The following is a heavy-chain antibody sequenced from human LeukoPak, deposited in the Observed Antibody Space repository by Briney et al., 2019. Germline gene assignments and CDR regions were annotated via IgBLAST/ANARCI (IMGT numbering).Heavy chain of an antibody. CDR2: IIPIFGTA. CDR1: GGTFSSYA. Sequence: GASVKVSCKASGGTFSSYAISWVRQAPGQGLEWMGGIIPIFGTANYAQKLQGRVTITADESTSTAYMELSSLRSEDTAVYYCARGSRIQLWLPDYWGQGTLVTVSS. V-gene: IGHV1-69*13. D-gene: IGHD5-18*01. CDR3: ARGSRIQLWLPDY. J-gene: IGHJ4*02.